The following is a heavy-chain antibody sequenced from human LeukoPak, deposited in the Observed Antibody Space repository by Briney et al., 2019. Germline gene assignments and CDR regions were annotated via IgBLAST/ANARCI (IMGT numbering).Heavy chain of an antibody. V-gene: IGHV5-51*01. J-gene: IGHJ6*02. D-gene: IGHD3-10*01. CDR2: IYPSDSDT. CDR1: GYSFTTYW. CDR3: ASSQSGGSPLYYYGMDV. Sequence: GESLKISCKGSGYSFTTYWIGWVGQMPGKGLEWMGIIYPSDSDTRYSPSFQGQVTISADESISTAYLQWSSLKASDTAMYYCASSQSGGSPLYYYGMDVWGQGTTVTVSS.